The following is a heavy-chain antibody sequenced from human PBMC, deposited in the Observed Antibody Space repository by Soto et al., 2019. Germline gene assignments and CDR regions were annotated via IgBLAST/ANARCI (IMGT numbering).Heavy chain of an antibody. CDR3: AKNQGVELVPLATVDWFDP. CDR2: ISGSGFKK. Sequence: PGGSLRLSCAASGFIFENFVMSWVRQAPGKGLGWISSISGSGFKKYYADSVKGRFTISRDNSKSTVYLELNNLSAEDTAVYHCAKNQGVELVPLATVDWFDPWGQGSVVTVSS. CDR1: GFIFENFV. J-gene: IGHJ5*02. V-gene: IGHV3-23*01. D-gene: IGHD1-26*01.